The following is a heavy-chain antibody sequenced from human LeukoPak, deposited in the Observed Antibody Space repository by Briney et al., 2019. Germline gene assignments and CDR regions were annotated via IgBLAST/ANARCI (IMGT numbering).Heavy chain of an antibody. Sequence: SETLSLTCTVSGGSFSSYYWSWIRQPPGKGLEWIGYVYYSGSTNYNPSLKSRVTISVDTSKNQFSLKLSSVTAADTAVYYCARDPGYGDYGMEYWYFDLWGRGTLVTVSS. D-gene: IGHD4-17*01. CDR3: ARDPGYGDYGMEYWYFDL. CDR2: VYYSGST. J-gene: IGHJ2*01. CDR1: GGSFSSYY. V-gene: IGHV4-59*01.